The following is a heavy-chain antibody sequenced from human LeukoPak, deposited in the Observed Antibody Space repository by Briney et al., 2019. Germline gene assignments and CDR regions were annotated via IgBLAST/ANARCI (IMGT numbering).Heavy chain of an antibody. J-gene: IGHJ4*02. D-gene: IGHD4-17*01. V-gene: IGHV3-11*04. CDR3: ARAPMTTVSRFDY. CDR2: ISSGGSTI. CDR1: GFTFSDYY. Sequence: TGGSLRLSCAVSGFTFSDYYMSWIRQAPGKGLEWISYISSGGSTISHADSVKGRFTISRDNAENSLYLQMNSLRAEDTAVYYCARAPMTTVSRFDYWGQGTLVTVSS.